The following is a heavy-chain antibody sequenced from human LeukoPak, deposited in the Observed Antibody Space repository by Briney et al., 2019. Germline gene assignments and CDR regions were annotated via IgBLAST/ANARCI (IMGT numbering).Heavy chain of an antibody. J-gene: IGHJ6*03. Sequence: SETLSLTCTVSGGSISSYYWSWIRQPPGKGLEWIGYIYYSGSTYYNPSLKSRVTISVDTSKNQFSLKLSSVTAADTAVYYCVYYMDVWGKGTTVTVSS. CDR1: GGSISSYY. CDR3: VYYMDV. V-gene: IGHV4-59*04. CDR2: IYYSGST.